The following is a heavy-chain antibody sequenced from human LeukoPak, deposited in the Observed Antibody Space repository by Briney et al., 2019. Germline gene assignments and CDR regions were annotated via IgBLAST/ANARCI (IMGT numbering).Heavy chain of an antibody. J-gene: IGHJ3*02. V-gene: IGHV4-59*11. D-gene: IGHD4-17*01. CDR1: ADSFSSHY. CDR2: ISYIGST. CDR3: ARDLVTVTKGFDI. Sequence: SETLSLTRAVSADSFSSHYWTWIRQPPGKGLEWIGYISYIGSTNYNPSLKSRVTISIDTSKNQFSLKLSSVTAADTAVCYCARDLVTVTKGFDIWGQGTMVSVSS.